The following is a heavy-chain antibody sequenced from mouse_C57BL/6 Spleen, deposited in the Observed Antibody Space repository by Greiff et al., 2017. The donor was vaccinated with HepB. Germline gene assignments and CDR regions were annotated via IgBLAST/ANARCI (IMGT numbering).Heavy chain of an antibody. V-gene: IGHV5-9-1*02. D-gene: IGHD2-4*01. Sequence: DVQLVESGEGLVKPGGSLKLSCAASGFTFSSYAMSWVRQTPEKRLEWVAYISSGGDYIYYADTVKGRFTISRDNARNTLYLQMSSLKSEDTAMYYCTRPTSIYYDYDGAWFAYWGQGTLVTVSA. CDR3: TRPTSIYYDYDGAWFAY. CDR2: ISSGGDYI. J-gene: IGHJ3*01. CDR1: GFTFSSYA.